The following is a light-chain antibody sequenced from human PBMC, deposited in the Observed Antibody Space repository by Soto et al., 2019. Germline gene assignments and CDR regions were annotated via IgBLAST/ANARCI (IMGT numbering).Light chain of an antibody. J-gene: IGLJ1*01. CDR3: SSYGGGNNPYV. CDR1: SSDVGGYNY. Sequence: SALTQPPSASGSPGQSVTISCTGTSSDVGGYNYVSWYQQHPGKAPKLMIYEVSKRPSGVPDRFSGSKSGNTASLTVSGLQAEDEADYNCSSYGGGNNPYVFGTRTKVPVL. V-gene: IGLV2-8*01. CDR2: EVS.